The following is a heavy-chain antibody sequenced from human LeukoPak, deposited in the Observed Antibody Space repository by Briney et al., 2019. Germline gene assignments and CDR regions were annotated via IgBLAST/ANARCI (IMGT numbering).Heavy chain of an antibody. D-gene: IGHD3-10*01. J-gene: IGHJ5*02. V-gene: IGHV3-53*01. CDR2: IYSGGST. CDR1: GLTVSSNY. CDR3: ARGTIRGVAYNWFDP. Sequence: PGGSLRLSCAASGLTVSSNYMSWVRQAPGRGLEWVSVIYSGGSTYYADSVKGRFTISRDNSRNTLYLQMNSLRAEDTAVYYCARGTIRGVAYNWFDPWGQGTLVTVSS.